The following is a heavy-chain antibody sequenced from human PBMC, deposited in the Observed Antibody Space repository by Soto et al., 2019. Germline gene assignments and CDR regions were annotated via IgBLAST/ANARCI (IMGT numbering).Heavy chain of an antibody. CDR2: INHSGST. Sequence: PSETLSLTCAVYGGSFSGYYWSWIRQPPGKGLEWIGEINHSGSTNYNPSLKSRVTISVDTSKNQFSLKLSSVTAADTAVYYCARGYLWFGELQSYWGQGTLVTVSS. CDR3: ARGYLWFGELQSY. CDR1: GGSFSGYY. V-gene: IGHV4-34*01. J-gene: IGHJ4*02. D-gene: IGHD3-10*01.